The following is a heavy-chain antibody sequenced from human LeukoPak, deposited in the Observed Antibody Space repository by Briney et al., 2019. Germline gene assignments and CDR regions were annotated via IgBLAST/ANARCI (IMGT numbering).Heavy chain of an antibody. V-gene: IGHV3-30*02. J-gene: IGHJ6*02. D-gene: IGHD1-26*01. CDR1: GFTLSSYG. Sequence: GGSLRLSCAASGFTLSSYGMHWVRQAQGKGLGWVAFIRHDESNKYYGDSVKGRFTFSRDNSKNTMYLQMNSLGAEDAGVYYCAKDQGAPVGYYYGMDVWGQGTTVTVSS. CDR3: AKDQGAPVGYYYGMDV. CDR2: IRHDESNK.